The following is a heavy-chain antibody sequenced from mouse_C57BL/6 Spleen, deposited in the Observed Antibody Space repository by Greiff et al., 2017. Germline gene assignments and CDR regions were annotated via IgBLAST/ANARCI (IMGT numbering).Heavy chain of an antibody. J-gene: IGHJ1*03. CDR2: INPYNGGT. D-gene: IGHD2-4*01. CDR3: ARENDYDDGPGYFEV. Sequence: EVQLQQSGPVLVKPGASVKMSCKASGYTFTDYYMNWVKQSHGKSLEWIGVINPYNGGTSYNQKFKGKATLTVDKSSSTAYMELNSLTSEDSAVYYCARENDYDDGPGYFEVWGTGTTGSVSS. CDR1: GYTFTDYY. V-gene: IGHV1-19*01.